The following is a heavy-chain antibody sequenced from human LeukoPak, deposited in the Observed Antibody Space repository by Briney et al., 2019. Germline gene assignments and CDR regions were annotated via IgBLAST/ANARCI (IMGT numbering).Heavy chain of an antibody. CDR1: GFIFSSYG. CDR2: IWHDGSAE. D-gene: IGHD2-21*02. CDR3: AKDSRGDWSGYFDY. Sequence: QTGGSLRLSCAASGFIFSSYGMYWVRQAPGKGLEWVAVIWHDGSAEFYAGSVKGRFTISRDDSKNTVYPQMNSLRVEDTALYYCAKDSRGDWSGYFDYWGQGILVTVSS. J-gene: IGHJ4*02. V-gene: IGHV3-33*03.